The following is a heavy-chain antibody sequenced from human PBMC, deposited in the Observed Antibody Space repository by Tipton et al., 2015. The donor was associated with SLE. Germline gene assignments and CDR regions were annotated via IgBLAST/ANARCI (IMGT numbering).Heavy chain of an antibody. Sequence: TLSLTCAVYGGSFSGYYWSWIRQPAGKGLEWIGHMFTSGSTNYNPSLKSRVTISVDTSKNQFSLKLSSVTAADTAVYYCARAPSGSHDFDYWGQGTLVTVSS. V-gene: IGHV4-59*10. CDR2: MFTSGST. J-gene: IGHJ4*02. D-gene: IGHD1-26*01. CDR3: ARAPSGSHDFDY. CDR1: GGSFSGYY.